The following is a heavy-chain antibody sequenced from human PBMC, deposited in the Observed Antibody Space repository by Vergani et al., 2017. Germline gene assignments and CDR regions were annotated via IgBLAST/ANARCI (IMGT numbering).Heavy chain of an antibody. Sequence: QEQLQESGPGLVKNSGTLSLTCAVSGGYISSSNWWSWVRQPPGKGLEWIGEIYHSGSTNYNPSLKSRVTISGDKSKTQFSLKLRFVTAADTAVYYCASLVGYCSITSCYSSDYWGQGTLVTVSS. CDR1: GGYISSSNW. V-gene: IGHV4-4*02. CDR2: IYHSGST. D-gene: IGHD2-2*01. CDR3: ASLVGYCSITSCYSSDY. J-gene: IGHJ4*02.